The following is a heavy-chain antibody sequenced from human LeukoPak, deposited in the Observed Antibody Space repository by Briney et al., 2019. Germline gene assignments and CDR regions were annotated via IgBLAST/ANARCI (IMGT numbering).Heavy chain of an antibody. CDR3: ARHGYCGAECYTYFDS. D-gene: IGHD2-21*01. V-gene: IGHV4-59*08. CDR2: IYYSGIT. Sequence: SETLSLTCTVSGGSISGFYWRWMRQPPGKGREGIGYIYYSGITNYNPSLNSRVTISLDTSQSQFSLKLSSVTAADTAVYYCARHGYCGAECYTYFDSWGQGTLVSVSS. CDR1: GGSISGFY. J-gene: IGHJ4*02.